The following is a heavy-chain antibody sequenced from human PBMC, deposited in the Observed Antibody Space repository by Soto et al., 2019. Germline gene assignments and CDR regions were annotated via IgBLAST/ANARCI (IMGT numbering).Heavy chain of an antibody. J-gene: IGHJ6*02. CDR1: GGTFSSYA. Sequence: GASVKVSCKASGGTFSSYAISWVRQAPGQGLEWMGGIIPIFGTANYAQKFQGRVTITADESTSTAYMELSSLRSEDTAVYYCARVMGFPPGYCSSTSCYTYYYYYGMDVWGQGTTVTVSS. D-gene: IGHD2-2*01. V-gene: IGHV1-69*13. CDR2: IIPIFGTA. CDR3: ARVMGFPPGYCSSTSCYTYYYYYGMDV.